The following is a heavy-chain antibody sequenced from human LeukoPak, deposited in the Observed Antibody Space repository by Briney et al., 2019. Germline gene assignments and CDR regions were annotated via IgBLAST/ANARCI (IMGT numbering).Heavy chain of an antibody. CDR1: GFTFSGSA. V-gene: IGHV3-73*01. Sequence: GGSLRLSCAASGFTFSGSAIHWVRQASGKGLEWVGRIRDKANSYATAYIASVKGRFTISRDDSKNTAYLQMSSLKTEDAAVYYCTRWDCTTTGCYPFDYWGQGTLVTVSS. D-gene: IGHD2-2*01. CDR3: TRWDCTTTGCYPFDY. J-gene: IGHJ4*02. CDR2: IRDKANSYAT.